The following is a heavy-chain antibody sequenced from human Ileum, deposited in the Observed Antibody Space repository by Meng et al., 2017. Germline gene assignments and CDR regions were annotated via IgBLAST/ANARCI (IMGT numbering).Heavy chain of an antibody. CDR2: IKYDGTST. D-gene: IGHD3-16*02. J-gene: IGHJ5*02. CDR1: GLTFSNYW. CDR3: AISDWFDP. Sequence: DARLVASGGGLVQPGGSLILSCVVSGLTFSNYWMHWVRQVPGKGLVWVSRIKYDGTSTYYADSVRGRFTISRDNAKNTLYLQMNSLRAEDTAVYYCAISDWFDPWGQGTLVTVSS. V-gene: IGHV3-74*01.